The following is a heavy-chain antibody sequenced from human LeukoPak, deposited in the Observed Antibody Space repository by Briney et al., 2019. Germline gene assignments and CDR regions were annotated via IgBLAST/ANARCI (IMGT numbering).Heavy chain of an antibody. J-gene: IGHJ4*02. Sequence: GGPLRLSCAASGFTFSSYSMNWVRQAPGKGLEWVASISSSSSYIYYADSVKGRFTISRDNAKNSLYLQMNSLRAEDTAVYYCASSLGSYSSGWDAGLGYWGQGTLVTVSS. CDR3: ASSLGSYSSGWDAGLGY. CDR2: ISSSSSYI. D-gene: IGHD6-19*01. V-gene: IGHV3-21*01. CDR1: GFTFSSYS.